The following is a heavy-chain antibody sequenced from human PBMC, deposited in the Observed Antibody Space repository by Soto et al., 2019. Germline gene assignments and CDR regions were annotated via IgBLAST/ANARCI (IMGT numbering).Heavy chain of an antibody. J-gene: IGHJ4*02. D-gene: IGHD2-2*01. CDR2: ISGSGGSSGP. CDR3: AKARCSTANCYVPEY. V-gene: IGHV3-23*01. Sequence: EVQLLESGGGLVQPGGSLRLSCVASGFTFSTYTMSWVRQAPGKGLEWVSVISGSGGSSGPSYADSVQGRFSISSDNTSNTLYLKMNSMRGEDTAMYYCAKARCSTANCYVPEYWGQGTRVTVSS. CDR1: GFTFSTYT.